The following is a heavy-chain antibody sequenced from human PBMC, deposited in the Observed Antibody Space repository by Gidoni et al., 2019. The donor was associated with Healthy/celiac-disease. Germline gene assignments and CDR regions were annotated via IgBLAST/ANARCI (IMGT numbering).Heavy chain of an antibody. V-gene: IGHV3-21*01. D-gene: IGHD3-22*01. CDR2: ISSSSSYI. J-gene: IGHJ4*02. CDR1: GFTFSSYS. Sequence: EAQLVESGGGLVKPGGSLRLSCAAPGFTFSSYSMNWVRQAPGKGLEWVSSISSSSSYIYYADSVKGRFTISRDNAKNSLYLQMNSLRAEDTAVYYCARDYDSSGYYFDYWGQGTLVTVSS. CDR3: ARDYDSSGYYFDY.